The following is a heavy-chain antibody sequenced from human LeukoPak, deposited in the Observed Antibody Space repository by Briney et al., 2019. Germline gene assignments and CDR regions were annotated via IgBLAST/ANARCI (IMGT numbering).Heavy chain of an antibody. J-gene: IGHJ4*02. CDR3: AKSIAVAGRGYDY. CDR1: GFTFSSYS. Sequence: PGGSLRLSCAASGFTFSSYSMNWVRQAPGKGLEWVSSISSSSSYIYYADSVKGRFTISRDNAKNSLYLQMNSLRAEDTAVYYCAKSIAVAGRGYDYWGQGTLVTVSS. D-gene: IGHD6-19*01. V-gene: IGHV3-21*01. CDR2: ISSSSSYI.